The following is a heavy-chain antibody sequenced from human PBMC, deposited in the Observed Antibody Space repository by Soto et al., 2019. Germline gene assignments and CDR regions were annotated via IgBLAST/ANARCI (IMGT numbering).Heavy chain of an antibody. Sequence: ASVKVSCKASGYTFTSYYMHWVRQAPGQGLEWMRIINPSGGSTSYAQKFQGRVTMTWDTSTSTVYMELSSLRSEDTAVYYCASRDNYYDSSGLYYFDYWGQGTLVTVSS. CDR3: ASRDNYYDSSGLYYFDY. CDR2: INPSGGST. V-gene: IGHV1-46*01. J-gene: IGHJ4*02. D-gene: IGHD3-22*01. CDR1: GYTFTSYY.